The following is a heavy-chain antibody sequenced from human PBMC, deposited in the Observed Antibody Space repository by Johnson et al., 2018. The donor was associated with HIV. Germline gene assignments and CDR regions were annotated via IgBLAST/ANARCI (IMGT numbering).Heavy chain of an antibody. CDR2: INWNGGST. CDR1: GFTFDDYG. D-gene: IGHD4-23*01. V-gene: IGHV3-20*04. CDR3: AREGGGNSVGAFDI. J-gene: IGHJ3*02. Sequence: VQLVESGGGVVRPGGSLRLSCAASGFTFDDYGMSWVRQDPGKGLEWVFGINWNGGSTGYADSVNGRFTISRANAKNSLYLQMNSLRAEDTALYYCAREGGGNSVGAFDIWGQGTMVTVSS.